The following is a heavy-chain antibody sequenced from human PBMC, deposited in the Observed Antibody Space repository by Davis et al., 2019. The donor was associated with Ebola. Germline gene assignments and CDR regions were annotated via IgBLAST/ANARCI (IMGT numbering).Heavy chain of an antibody. CDR3: ARGYSYGFDY. CDR2: ISDSGGST. Sequence: GESLKISCAASGFTFSSSAMSWVRQAPGKGLEWVSTISDSGGSTYYADSLKGRFTISRDNSKNMLYLQMNSLRAEDTAVYYCARGYSYGFDYWGQGTLVTVSS. J-gene: IGHJ4*02. D-gene: IGHD5-18*01. V-gene: IGHV3-23*01. CDR1: GFTFSSSA.